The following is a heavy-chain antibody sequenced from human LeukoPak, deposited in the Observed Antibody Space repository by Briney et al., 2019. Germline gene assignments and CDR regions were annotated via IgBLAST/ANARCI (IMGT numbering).Heavy chain of an antibody. CDR3: ATYSVYDLEAH. CDR1: GFAFSSSW. J-gene: IGHJ4*02. V-gene: IGHV3-7*02. CDR2: IKEDGSQK. Sequence: GGSLRLSCAASGFAFSSSWMTWVRQAPGKGLEWVANIKEDGSQKHYVDSVKGRFTISRDNAKNSLFLHMDSLRADDTAVYYCATYSVYDLEAHWGQGTLVTVSS. D-gene: IGHD5/OR15-5a*01.